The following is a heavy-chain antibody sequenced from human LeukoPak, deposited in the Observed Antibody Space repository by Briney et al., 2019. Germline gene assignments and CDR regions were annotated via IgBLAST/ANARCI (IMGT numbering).Heavy chain of an antibody. V-gene: IGHV3-23*01. CDR3: AKGAEYYYDSSGPDDY. CDR1: GFTFSSYA. D-gene: IGHD3-22*01. J-gene: IGHJ4*02. Sequence: GGSLRLSCAAAGFTFSSYAMSWVRQAPGKGLEWVSAISGSGGSTYYADSVKGRFTISRDNSKNTLYLQMNSLRAEDTAVYYCAKGAEYYYDSSGPDDYWGQGTLVTVSS. CDR2: ISGSGGST.